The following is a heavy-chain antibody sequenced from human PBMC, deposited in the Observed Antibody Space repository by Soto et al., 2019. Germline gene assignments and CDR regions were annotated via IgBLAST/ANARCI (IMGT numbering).Heavy chain of an antibody. V-gene: IGHV4-4*02. CDR1: GASISSTTSGNW. CDR2: IYHSGST. CDR3: ARMVGATLVDF. J-gene: IGHJ4*02. D-gene: IGHD1-26*01. Sequence: QVQLQESGPGLVRPSGTLSLTCAVSGASISSTTSGNWWSWVRQPPGKGLEWIGEIYHSGSTNCTPSLKSRVTMSVDKSKNQFSLKLSSVTAADTAVYYCARMVGATLVDFWGQGTLVTVSS.